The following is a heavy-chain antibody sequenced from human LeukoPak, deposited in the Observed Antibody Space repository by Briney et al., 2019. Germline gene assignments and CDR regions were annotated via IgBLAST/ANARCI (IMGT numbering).Heavy chain of an antibody. CDR3: ARQDAAYDILTGRYYYYYMDV. CDR2: IYHSGST. D-gene: IGHD3-9*01. CDR1: GYSISSGYY. Sequence: SETLSLTCAVSGYSISSGYYWGWTRQPPGKGLEWIGSIYHSGSTYYNPSLKSRVTISVDTSKNQFSLKLSSVTAADTAVYYCARQDAAYDILTGRYYYYYMDVWGKGTTVTVSS. V-gene: IGHV4-38-2*01. J-gene: IGHJ6*03.